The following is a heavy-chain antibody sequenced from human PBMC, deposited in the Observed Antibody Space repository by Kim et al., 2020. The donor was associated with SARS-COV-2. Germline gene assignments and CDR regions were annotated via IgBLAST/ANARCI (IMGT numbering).Heavy chain of an antibody. V-gene: IGHV3-13*01. CDR1: GFTFSSYD. J-gene: IGHJ6*02. D-gene: IGHD3-10*01. CDR3: ARMGITMVRGVSGGYYYYYYGMDV. Sequence: GGSLRLSCAASGFTFSSYDMHWVRQATGKGLEWVSAIGTAGDTYYPGSVKGRFTISRENAKNSLYLQMNSLRAGDTAVYYCARMGITMVRGVSGGYYYYYYGMDVWGQGTTVTVSS. CDR2: IGTAGDT.